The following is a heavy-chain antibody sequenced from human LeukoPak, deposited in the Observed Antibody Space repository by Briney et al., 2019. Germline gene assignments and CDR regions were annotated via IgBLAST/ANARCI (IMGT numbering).Heavy chain of an antibody. CDR2: IYPGDSDA. J-gene: IGHJ4*02. CDR1: EYSFTYYW. D-gene: IGHD1-26*01. CDR3: ARRRDLYSGSYYPFDY. Sequence: GESLKISCKGSEYSFTYYWIGWVRQMPGKGLKWMGIIYPGDSDARYSPSFQGQVAISADKSISTAYLQWSSLKASDTAMYYCARRRDLYSGSYYPFDYWGQGTLVTVSS. V-gene: IGHV5-51*01.